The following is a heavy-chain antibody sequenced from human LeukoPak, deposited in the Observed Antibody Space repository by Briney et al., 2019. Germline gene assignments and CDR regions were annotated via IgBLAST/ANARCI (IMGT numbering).Heavy chain of an antibody. CDR1: GFTFSTYA. CDR2: ISSGASTI. CDR3: ARDETGVGSGGIDF. Sequence: PGGSLRLSCAASGFTFSTYAMSWVRQAPGKGLEWVAYISSGASTIYYADSVRGRFTISRDSARNSLSLQMNSLRDEDTAVYYCARDETGVGSGGIDFWGQGTLVTVSS. D-gene: IGHD2-8*02. V-gene: IGHV3-48*02. J-gene: IGHJ4*02.